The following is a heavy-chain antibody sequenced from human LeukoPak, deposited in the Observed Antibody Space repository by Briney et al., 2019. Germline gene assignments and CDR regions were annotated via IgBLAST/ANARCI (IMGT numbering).Heavy chain of an antibody. CDR3: ARNDFGSGWLGDY. V-gene: IGHV3-23*01. CDR1: GFTFSNYA. J-gene: IGHJ4*02. Sequence: GGSLRLSCAASGFTFSNYAMSWVRQAPGKGLEWVSTIGGGGGGTYYADSVKGRFTISRDTSKNTLFLQMNSLRAEDTAVYYCARNDFGSGWLGDYWGQGTLVTVFS. D-gene: IGHD6-19*01. CDR2: IGGGGGGT.